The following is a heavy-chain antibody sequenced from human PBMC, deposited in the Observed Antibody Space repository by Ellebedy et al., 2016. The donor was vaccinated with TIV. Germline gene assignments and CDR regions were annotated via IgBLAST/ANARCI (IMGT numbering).Heavy chain of an antibody. D-gene: IGHD2-15*01. CDR3: ARQEAVLVVEDATQMQGNWLDP. J-gene: IGHJ5*02. Sequence: AASVKVSCKASGYTFTGYYIHWVRQAPGQGLEWMGWLNLNTGGTNYAQKFQGRVTMTRDTSISTAYMDLSSLRSDDTAVYYCARQEAVLVVEDATQMQGNWLDPWGQGTLVTVS. V-gene: IGHV1-2*02. CDR2: LNLNTGGT. CDR1: GYTFTGYY.